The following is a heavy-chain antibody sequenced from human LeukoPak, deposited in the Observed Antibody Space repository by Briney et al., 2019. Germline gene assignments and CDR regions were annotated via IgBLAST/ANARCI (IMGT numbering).Heavy chain of an antibody. CDR2: VDPEDGEI. V-gene: IGHV1-24*01. CDR3: AIDVGELLTY. CDR1: GYTLAELS. Sequence: GASVKVSCKVSGYTLAELSMHWVRQSPGKGLEWMGGVDPEDGEIIYAHNFQGRVTMTEDTSTDTAYMNLSSLRSEDTAVYYCAIDVGELLTYWGQGTLVTVSS. J-gene: IGHJ4*02. D-gene: IGHD3-16*01.